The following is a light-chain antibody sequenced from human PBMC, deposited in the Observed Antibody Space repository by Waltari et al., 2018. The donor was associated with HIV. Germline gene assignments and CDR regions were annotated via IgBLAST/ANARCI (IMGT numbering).Light chain of an antibody. CDR2: DVS. Sequence: QSALTQPASVSGSPGQSITISCTGTSSDVGGYNSVYWYQQHPGKAPKLMIFDVSTRPSEVSNRFSGSKSGNTASLTISGLQAEDEADYYCSSYTSSSTVVFGGGTKVTVL. CDR3: SSYTSSSTVV. CDR1: SSDVGGYNS. J-gene: IGLJ2*01. V-gene: IGLV2-14*01.